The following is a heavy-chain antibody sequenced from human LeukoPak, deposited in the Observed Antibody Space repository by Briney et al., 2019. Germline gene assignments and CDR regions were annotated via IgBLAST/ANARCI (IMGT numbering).Heavy chain of an antibody. V-gene: IGHV3-74*01. CDR3: VRGSYGAYDY. Sequence: PGGSLRLSCAASGFTFSDYWMHWVRQVPGKGRVWVSRISSDGSTINYADFVKGRFTISRDNAKYSLYLQMNSLRAEDTAVYYCVRGSYGAYDYWGQGSLVTVSS. D-gene: IGHD4-17*01. J-gene: IGHJ4*02. CDR1: GFTFSDYW. CDR2: ISSDGSTI.